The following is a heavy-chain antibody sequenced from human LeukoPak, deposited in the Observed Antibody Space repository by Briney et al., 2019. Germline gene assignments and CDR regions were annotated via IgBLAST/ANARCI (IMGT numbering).Heavy chain of an antibody. V-gene: IGHV3-48*04. D-gene: IGHD4/OR15-4a*01. CDR1: GFTFSSYG. CDR2: VSPSSTTI. J-gene: IGHJ5*02. Sequence: GGSLRLSCAASGFTFSSYGLNWVRQAPGEGLEWVSYVSPSSTTIYYADSVKGRFTISRDNAKNSLYLQMNSLRAEDTAVYYCVRIPNSANFPNWFDPWGQGTLVTVSS. CDR3: VRIPNSANFPNWFDP.